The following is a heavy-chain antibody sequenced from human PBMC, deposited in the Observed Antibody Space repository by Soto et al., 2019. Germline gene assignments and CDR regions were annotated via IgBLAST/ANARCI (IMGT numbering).Heavy chain of an antibody. Sequence: QVQLVQSGAEVKKPGASVKVSCKASGYTFTNYDINWVRQATGQAPEYMGWMTPNSGKLGYVQKFQDRVTMTSNTSISTAYMELSSMRFEDTAVYYCATGIPVYCGGATCYSGWFDTWGQGTLVTVSS. CDR1: GYTFTNYD. J-gene: IGHJ5*02. CDR3: ATGIPVYCGGATCYSGWFDT. V-gene: IGHV1-8*01. CDR2: MTPNSGKL. D-gene: IGHD2-15*01.